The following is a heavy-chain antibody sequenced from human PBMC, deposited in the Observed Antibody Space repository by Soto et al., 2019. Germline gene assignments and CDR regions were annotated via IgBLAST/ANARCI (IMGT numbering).Heavy chain of an antibody. V-gene: IGHV1-8*01. J-gene: IGHJ6*02. Sequence: GASVKVSCKASGYTFTSYDINWVRQATGQGFEYLGWMNPNSGNTGYVKKFQGRVTMTRDTSMSTAYMELSSLRSEDTAVYYCASSRYCISTSCHPSSFGYYYYGMDVWGQGTTVTVSS. D-gene: IGHD2-2*01. CDR3: ASSRYCISTSCHPSSFGYYYYGMDV. CDR1: GYTFTSYD. CDR2: MNPNSGNT.